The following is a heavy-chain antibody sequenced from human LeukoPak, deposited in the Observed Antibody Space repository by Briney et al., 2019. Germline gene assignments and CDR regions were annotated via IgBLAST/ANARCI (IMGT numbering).Heavy chain of an antibody. CDR3: ARGGGGHYYDSSGAKDFDY. CDR1: GYTFTSYA. CDR2: INAGIGNT. D-gene: IGHD3-22*01. J-gene: IGHJ4*02. Sequence: ASVKVSCKAFGYTFTSYAMHWVRQAPGQRLEWMGWINAGIGNTRYSKEFQGRVTITRDTSASTAYMELSSLRSEDMAVYYCARGGGGHYYDSSGAKDFDYWGQGTLVTVSS. V-gene: IGHV1-3*03.